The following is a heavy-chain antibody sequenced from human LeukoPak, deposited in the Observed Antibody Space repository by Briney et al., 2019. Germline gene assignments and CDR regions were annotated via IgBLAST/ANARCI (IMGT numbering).Heavy chain of an antibody. CDR1: GYTFTGYY. CDR2: INPNSGGT. Sequence: ASVKVSCKASGYTFTGYYMHWVRQAPGQGLGWMGRINPNSGGTNYAQKFQGRVTMTRDTSISTAYMELSRLRSDDTAVYYCARSVVINGELDYWGQGTLVTVSS. V-gene: IGHV1-2*06. D-gene: IGHD3-22*01. CDR3: ARSVVINGELDY. J-gene: IGHJ4*02.